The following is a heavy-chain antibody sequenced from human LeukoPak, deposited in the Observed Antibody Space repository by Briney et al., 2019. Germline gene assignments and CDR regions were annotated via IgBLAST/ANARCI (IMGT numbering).Heavy chain of an antibody. CDR3: ARGQKYRNGYTVTELGSGYFDY. J-gene: IGHJ4*02. CDR1: GASISSGNYY. CDR2: IFYSGRT. D-gene: IGHD5-18*01. Sequence: SETLSLTCTVSGASISSGNYYWLWLRQPPGRGLEYIGYIFYSGRTNYHPSLKSRLTISVDTSKNQFSLTLSSVTAADTAVYYCARGQKYRNGYTVTELGSGYFDYWGQGTLVTVSS. V-gene: IGHV4-61*01.